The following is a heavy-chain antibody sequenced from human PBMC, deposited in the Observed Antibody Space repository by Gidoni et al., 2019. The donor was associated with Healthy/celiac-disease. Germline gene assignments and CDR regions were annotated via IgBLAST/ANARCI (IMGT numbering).Heavy chain of an antibody. D-gene: IGHD3-22*01. CDR1: GFTFSSYS. CDR3: ARRMYYYDSRGFDP. V-gene: IGHV3-48*02. Sequence: EVQLVESGGGLVQPGGSLRLSCAASGFTFSSYSMNWVRQAPGKGLEWVSYISSSSSTIYYADSVKGRFTISRDNAKNSLYLQMNSLRDEDTAVYYCARRMYYYDSRGFDPWGQGTLVTVSS. CDR2: ISSSSSTI. J-gene: IGHJ5*02.